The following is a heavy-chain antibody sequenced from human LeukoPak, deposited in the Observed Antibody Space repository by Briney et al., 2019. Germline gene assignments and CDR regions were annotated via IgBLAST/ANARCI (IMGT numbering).Heavy chain of an antibody. D-gene: IGHD1-20*01. V-gene: IGHV3-9*01. CDR2: ISWNSGSI. Sequence: GGSLRLSCAASGFTFDDYAMHWVRQAPGKGLEWVSGISWNSGSIGYADSVKGRFTISRDNAKNSLYLQMNSLRAEDTALYYCAKASPNWNDDWAKGTLHPFDYWGQGTLVTVSS. J-gene: IGHJ4*02. CDR3: AKASPNWNDDWAKGTLHPFDY. CDR1: GFTFDDYA.